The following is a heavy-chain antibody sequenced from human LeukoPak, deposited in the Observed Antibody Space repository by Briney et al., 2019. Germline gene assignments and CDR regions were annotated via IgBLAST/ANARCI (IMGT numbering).Heavy chain of an antibody. V-gene: IGHV1-46*01. CDR2: INPSGGST. CDR1: GYTFTNYY. Sequence: GASVKVSCKAYGYTFTNYYMDWVRQAPGQGLEWMGVINPSGGSTSYAQNFQGRVTMTRDTSTSTVYMELSSLRSEDTAVYYCAREPYDSSGYEYFQHWGQGTLAIVSS. J-gene: IGHJ1*01. D-gene: IGHD3-22*01. CDR3: AREPYDSSGYEYFQH.